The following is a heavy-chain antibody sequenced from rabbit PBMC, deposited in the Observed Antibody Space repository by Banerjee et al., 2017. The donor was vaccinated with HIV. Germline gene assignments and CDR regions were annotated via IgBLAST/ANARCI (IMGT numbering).Heavy chain of an antibody. Sequence: QQHLEESGGGLVKAGGTLTLTCKASGIDFSGLYYMCWVRQAPGKGLEWIACIDAGSTGNTYYVNWAKGRFTISRTSSTTVTLQMTSLTAADTATYFCARDPGAGYGGGGDVFNLWGPGTLVTVS. CDR3: ARDPGAGYGGGGDVFNL. V-gene: IGHV1S45*01. D-gene: IGHD4-2*01. J-gene: IGHJ4*01. CDR2: IDAGSTGNT. CDR1: GIDFSGLYY.